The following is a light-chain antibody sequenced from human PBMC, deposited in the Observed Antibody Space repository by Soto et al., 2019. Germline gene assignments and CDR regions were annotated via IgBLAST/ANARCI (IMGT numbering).Light chain of an antibody. CDR3: CSYAGSSTYV. V-gene: IGLV2-11*01. CDR1: SSDVGGYNY. CDR2: DVT. Sequence: QSVLTQPLSVSGSPGQSVTISCTGSSSDVGGYNYVSWYQQYPGEVPKLLIYDVTKRPSGLPDRFSGSKSGNTASLIISGLQAEDEADYYCCSYAGSSTYVFGSGTKVTVL. J-gene: IGLJ1*01.